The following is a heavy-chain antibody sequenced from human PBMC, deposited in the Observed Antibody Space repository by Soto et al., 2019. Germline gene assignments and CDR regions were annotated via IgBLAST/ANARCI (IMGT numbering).Heavy chain of an antibody. CDR2: IGGSGIST. V-gene: IGHV3-23*01. CDR3: ARNYYDSSRAAFDI. D-gene: IGHD3-22*01. J-gene: IGHJ3*02. Sequence: EVQLLESGGGLVQPGGSLRLSCAASGFTFSSYDMSWVRQAPGKGLEWVSAIGGSGISTYYADSVKGRFTISRDNSKNTLYLQMNSLRAEDTAVYYCARNYYDSSRAAFDIWGQGTMVTVSS. CDR1: GFTFSSYD.